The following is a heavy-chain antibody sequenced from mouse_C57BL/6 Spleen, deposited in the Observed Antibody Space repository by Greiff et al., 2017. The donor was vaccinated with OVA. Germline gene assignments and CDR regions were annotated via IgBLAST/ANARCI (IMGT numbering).Heavy chain of an antibody. CDR2: IDPSDSET. CDR3: ARVDAY. Sequence: QVQLQQSGAELVKPGASVKVSCKASGYTFTSYWMHWVKQRPIQGLEWIGNIDPSDSETHYNQKFKDKATLTVDKSSSTAYMQLSSLTSEDSAVYYCARVDAYWGQGTLVTVSA. J-gene: IGHJ3*01. V-gene: IGHV1-52*01. CDR1: GYTFTSYW.